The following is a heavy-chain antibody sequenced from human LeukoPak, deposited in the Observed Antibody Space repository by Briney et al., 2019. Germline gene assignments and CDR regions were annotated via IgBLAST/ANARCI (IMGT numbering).Heavy chain of an antibody. CDR1: GFTFSSYG. CDR3: ARGISFHYFDY. CDR2: ISSGSSYI. J-gene: IGHJ4*02. V-gene: IGHV3-21*01. D-gene: IGHD2/OR15-2a*01. Sequence: PGGSLRLSCAASGFTFSSYGMHWVRQAPGKGLEWVSSISSGSSYIYYADSVKGRFTISRDNAKNSLYLQMNSLRAEDTAVYYCARGISFHYFDYWGQGTLVTVSS.